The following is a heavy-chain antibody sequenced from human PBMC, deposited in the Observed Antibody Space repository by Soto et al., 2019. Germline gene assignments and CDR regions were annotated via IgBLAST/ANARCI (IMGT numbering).Heavy chain of an antibody. V-gene: IGHV3-21*01. Sequence: PGGSLRLSCAASGFTFSSYSMNWVRQASGKGLEWVSSISSSSSYIYYADSVKGRFTISRDNAKNSLYLQMNSLRAEDTAVYYCARDGPDSSGPDYWGQGTLVTVSS. D-gene: IGHD3-22*01. CDR3: ARDGPDSSGPDY. J-gene: IGHJ4*02. CDR2: ISSSSSYI. CDR1: GFTFSSYS.